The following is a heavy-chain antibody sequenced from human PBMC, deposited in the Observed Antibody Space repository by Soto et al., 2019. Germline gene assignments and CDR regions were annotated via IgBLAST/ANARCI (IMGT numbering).Heavy chain of an antibody. J-gene: IGHJ6*02. CDR3: ARGGSSPVFCYYCGLDV. V-gene: IGHV1-46*01. D-gene: IGHD6-13*01. CDR1: GGTLTIRSHG. Sequence: ASVKVSCKASGGTLTIRSHGISWVRQAPGQGLEWLGVINTSADTTTYAQKFQGRVTMTWDTSTNTVIMDVSSLRSEDTAIYYCARGGSSPVFCYYCGLDVWGQGTTVTVSS. CDR2: INTSADTT.